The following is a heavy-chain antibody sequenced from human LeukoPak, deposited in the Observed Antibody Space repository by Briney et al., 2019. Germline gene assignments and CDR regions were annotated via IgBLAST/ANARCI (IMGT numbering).Heavy chain of an antibody. V-gene: IGHV4-38-2*01. Sequence: PSETLSLTCAVSGYSISSGYYWGWIRQPPGKGLEWIGSFYHSGSTYYNPSLKSRVTISVDTSKNQFSLKLSSVTAADTAVYYCARSQPHDFDYWGQGTLVTVSS. D-gene: IGHD2-2*01. CDR1: GYSISSGYY. CDR3: ARSQPHDFDY. J-gene: IGHJ4*02. CDR2: FYHSGST.